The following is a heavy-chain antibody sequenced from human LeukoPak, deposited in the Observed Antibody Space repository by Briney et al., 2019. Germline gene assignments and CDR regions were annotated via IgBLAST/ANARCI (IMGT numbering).Heavy chain of an antibody. V-gene: IGHV4-59*12. Sequence: SETLSLTCAVSGGSISSYYWSWIRRPPGKGLEWIGYIYYSGSTNYNPSLKSRVTISVDTSKNQFSLKLSSVTAADTAVYYCARRSITMVRGKGVWFDPWGQGTLVTVSS. J-gene: IGHJ5*02. CDR3: ARRSITMVRGKGVWFDP. D-gene: IGHD3-10*01. CDR1: GGSISSYY. CDR2: IYYSGST.